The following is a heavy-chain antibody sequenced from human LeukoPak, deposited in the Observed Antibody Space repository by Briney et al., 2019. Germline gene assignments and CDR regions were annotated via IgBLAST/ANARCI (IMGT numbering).Heavy chain of an antibody. J-gene: IGHJ3*01. D-gene: IGHD4-17*01. Sequence: SETLSLTCTVSDGSISSAYRWTWIRRSAGKGLEWIGRVDTSGSTKYNPSLKSRVTISFDTSKNQFSLRLTSVTAADTAVYYWTSGEYTQGSDVWGQGTMVTVTS. CDR2: VDTSGST. CDR1: DGSISSAYR. V-gene: IGHV4-61*02. CDR3: TSGEYTQGSDV.